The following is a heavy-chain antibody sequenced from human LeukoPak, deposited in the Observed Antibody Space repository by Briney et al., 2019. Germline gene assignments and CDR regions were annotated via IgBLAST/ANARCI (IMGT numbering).Heavy chain of an antibody. J-gene: IGHJ5*02. D-gene: IGHD5-18*01. Sequence: PSETLSLTCTVSGGSISSSSYYWGWIRQPPGKGLEWIGYIYYSGSTNYNPSLKSRVTISVDTSKNQFSLKLSSVTAADTTVYYCARGGYSYDLDNWFDPWGQGTLVTVSS. V-gene: IGHV4-61*05. CDR2: IYYSGST. CDR1: GGSISSSSYY. CDR3: ARGGYSYDLDNWFDP.